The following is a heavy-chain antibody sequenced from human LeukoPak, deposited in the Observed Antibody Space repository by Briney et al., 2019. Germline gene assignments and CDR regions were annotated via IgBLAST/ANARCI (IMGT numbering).Heavy chain of an antibody. CDR3: ARARLQLAPFDY. Sequence: PSETLSLTCTVSGYSISSGYYWGWIRQPPGKGLEWIGSIYHSGSTYYNPSLKSRVTISVDTSKNQFSLKLSSVTAADTAVYYCARARLQLAPFDYWGQGTLVTVSS. CDR1: GYSISSGYY. J-gene: IGHJ4*02. D-gene: IGHD5-24*01. V-gene: IGHV4-38-2*02. CDR2: IYHSGST.